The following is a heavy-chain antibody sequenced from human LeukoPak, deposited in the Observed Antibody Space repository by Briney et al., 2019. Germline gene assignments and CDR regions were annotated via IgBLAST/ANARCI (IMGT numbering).Heavy chain of an antibody. CDR1: GGSISSSSYY. D-gene: IGHD3-10*01. V-gene: IGHV4-39*07. Sequence: PSETLSLTCTVSGGSISSSSYYWSWIRQPPGKGLEGIGEINHSGSTNYNPSLKSRVTISVDTSKNQFSLKLSSVTAADTAVYYCARGVWFGEKQGAFDIWGQGTMVTVSS. CDR2: INHSGST. J-gene: IGHJ3*02. CDR3: ARGVWFGEKQGAFDI.